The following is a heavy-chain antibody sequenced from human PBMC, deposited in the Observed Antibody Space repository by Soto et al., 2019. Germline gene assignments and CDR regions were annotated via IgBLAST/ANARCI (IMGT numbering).Heavy chain of an antibody. J-gene: IGHJ5*02. Sequence: QVQLQQWGAGLLKPSETLSLTCAVYGGSFSGYYWSWIRQPPGKGLEWIGEINHSGSTNYNPSLKSRVTTSVDTSKNQFSLKLSSVTAADTAVYYCARAAYSSSVFNWFDPWGQGTLVTVSS. V-gene: IGHV4-34*01. CDR3: ARAAYSSSVFNWFDP. D-gene: IGHD6-13*01. CDR2: INHSGST. CDR1: GGSFSGYY.